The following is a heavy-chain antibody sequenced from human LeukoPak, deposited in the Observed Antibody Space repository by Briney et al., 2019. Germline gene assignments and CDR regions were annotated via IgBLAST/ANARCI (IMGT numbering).Heavy chain of an antibody. Sequence: SETLSLTCTVSGGSISSYYWSWIRQPAGKGLEWIGRIYTSGSTNYNPSLKSRVTMSVDTSKNQYSLKLRSVTAADTDVYYCATMQKTMVRGENWAFDIWVQGTMVTVSS. CDR1: GGSISSYY. V-gene: IGHV4-4*07. CDR3: ATMQKTMVRGENWAFDI. CDR2: IYTSGST. D-gene: IGHD3-10*01. J-gene: IGHJ3*02.